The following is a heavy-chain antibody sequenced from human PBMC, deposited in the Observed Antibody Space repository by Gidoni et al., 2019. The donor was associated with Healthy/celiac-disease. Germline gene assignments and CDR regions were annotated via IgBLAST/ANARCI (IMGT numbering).Heavy chain of an antibody. D-gene: IGHD6-25*01. J-gene: IGHJ4*02. CDR1: GFTFSSYW. Sequence: EVQLVESGGGLVQPGGSLRLSCAASGFTFSSYWLSWVRQAPGKGLGWVGNKKQDGSEKYYVDSVKGRCTISRDNAKNSLYLQMNSLRAEDTAVYYCARTKRPSYFDYWGQGTLVTVSS. CDR2: KKQDGSEK. V-gene: IGHV3-7*01. CDR3: ARTKRPSYFDY.